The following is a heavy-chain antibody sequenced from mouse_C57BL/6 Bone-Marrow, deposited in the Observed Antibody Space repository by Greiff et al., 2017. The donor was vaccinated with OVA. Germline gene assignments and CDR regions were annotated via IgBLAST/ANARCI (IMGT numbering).Heavy chain of an antibody. J-gene: IGHJ3*01. CDR1: GFSLTSYG. D-gene: IGHD1-1*01. V-gene: IGHV2-6-1*01. Sequence: VKLMESGPGLVAPSQSLSITCTVSGFSLTSYGVHWVRQPPGKGLEWLVVIWSDGSTTYNSALKSRLSISKDNSKSQIFLKMNRLQTDDTAMYYCARHDGRAWFAYWGQGTLVTVSA. CDR3: ARHDGRAWFAY. CDR2: IWSDGST.